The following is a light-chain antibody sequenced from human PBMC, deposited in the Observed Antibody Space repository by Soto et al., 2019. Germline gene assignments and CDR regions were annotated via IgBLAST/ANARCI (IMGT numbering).Light chain of an antibody. CDR1: QSITKY. CDR3: QQGYSIPIT. V-gene: IGKV1-39*01. J-gene: IGKJ5*01. Sequence: DIQMTQSPSSLSASVGDRVTVACRTSQSITKYLNWYQQKPGKAPKLLIYGASTLQSGVQSRFSGSGSGTDFTLTISSVQPEDFATYYCQQGYSIPITVGQGTRLEIK. CDR2: GAS.